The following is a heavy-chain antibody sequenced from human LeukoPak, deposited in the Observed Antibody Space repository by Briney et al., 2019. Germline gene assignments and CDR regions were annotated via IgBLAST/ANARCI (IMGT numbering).Heavy chain of an antibody. Sequence: PSETLSLTCSFSGGSFSDFYWNWIRQSPGKGLEWIGEINHSGTTNYNPPLESRVTLSVDTSRSQFSLEVKSVTAADTAVYYCARRRRIVRAGFTLWGQGTLVTVSS. CDR1: GGSFSDFY. CDR3: ARRRRIVRAGFTL. D-gene: IGHD3-16*02. V-gene: IGHV4-34*01. CDR2: INHSGTT. J-gene: IGHJ4*02.